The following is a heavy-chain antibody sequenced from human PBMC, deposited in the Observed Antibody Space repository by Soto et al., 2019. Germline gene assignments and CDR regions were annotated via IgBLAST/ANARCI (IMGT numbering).Heavy chain of an antibody. Sequence: EVQLVESGGVLVQPGGSLKLSCTASGFTFGNYWMHWVRQAPGKGLVWVSRIKSDGSGTSYADSVKGRFTISRDNAKNTLYLQMNSLRAEDTAVYYCARDVYSYGYEDYGMDVWGQGTTVTVSS. J-gene: IGHJ6*02. CDR2: IKSDGSGT. CDR1: GFTFGNYW. D-gene: IGHD5-18*01. CDR3: ARDVYSYGYEDYGMDV. V-gene: IGHV3-74*01.